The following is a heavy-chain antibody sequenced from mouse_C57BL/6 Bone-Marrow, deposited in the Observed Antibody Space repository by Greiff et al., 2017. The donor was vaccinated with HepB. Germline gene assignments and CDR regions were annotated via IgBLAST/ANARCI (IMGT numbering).Heavy chain of an antibody. CDR2: IWSGGST. V-gene: IGHV2-2*01. CDR1: GFSLTSYG. CDR3: ARSDYDGYYFDY. D-gene: IGHD2-4*01. Sequence: VKVVESGPGLVQPSQSLSITCTVSGFSLTSYGVHWVRQSPGKGLEWLGVIWSGGSTDYNAAFISRLSISKDNSKSQVFFKMNSLQADDTAIYYCARSDYDGYYFDYWGQGTTLTVSS. J-gene: IGHJ2*01.